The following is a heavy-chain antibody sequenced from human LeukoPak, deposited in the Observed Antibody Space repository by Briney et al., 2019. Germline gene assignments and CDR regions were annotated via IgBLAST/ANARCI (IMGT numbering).Heavy chain of an antibody. CDR2: TYYRSKWYN. CDR3: ARGRLMAFDI. Sequence: SQTLSLTCALSGDIVSSDSAAWHWIRQSPSRGLEWLGRTYYRSKWYNEYAVSVRSRITINPDTSRNQFSLQLNSVTPEDTALYYCARGRLMAFDIWVLGTMVTVSS. CDR1: GDIVSSDSAA. D-gene: IGHD6-25*01. V-gene: IGHV6-1*01. J-gene: IGHJ3*02.